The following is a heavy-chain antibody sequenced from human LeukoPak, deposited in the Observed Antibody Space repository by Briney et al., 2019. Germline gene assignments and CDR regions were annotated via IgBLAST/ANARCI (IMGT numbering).Heavy chain of an antibody. D-gene: IGHD2-15*01. CDR1: GLPFSIYS. J-gene: IGHJ4*02. V-gene: IGHV3-23*01. CDR3: AKDRRGGFIVVVLEN. CDR2: ISSSGDSK. Sequence: PGGSLRLSCAASGLPFSIYSMNWVRQAPGKGLEWVSAISSSGDSKQYAESVKGRFTISRDNSKNTLYLQMNNLRAEDTAVYYCAKDRRGGFIVVVLENWGQGILVTVSS.